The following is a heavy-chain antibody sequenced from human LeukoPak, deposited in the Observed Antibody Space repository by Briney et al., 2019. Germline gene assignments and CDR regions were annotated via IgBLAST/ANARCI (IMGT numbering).Heavy chain of an antibody. CDR1: GFTFSSYS. V-gene: IGHV3-21*01. D-gene: IGHD6-19*01. J-gene: IGHJ5*02. CDR2: ISSSSSYI. CDR3: ARDSRTEFIAVAGNNWFDP. Sequence: GGSLRLSCAASGFTFSSYSMNWVRQAPGKGLEWVSSISSSSSYIYYADSVKGRFTISRDNAKNSLYLQMNSLRAEDTAVYYCARDSRTEFIAVAGNNWFDPWGQGTLVTVSS.